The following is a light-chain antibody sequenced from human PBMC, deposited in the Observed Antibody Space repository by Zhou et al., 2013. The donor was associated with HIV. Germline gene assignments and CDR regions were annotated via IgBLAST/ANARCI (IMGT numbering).Light chain of an antibody. CDR1: QSISSY. J-gene: IGKJ1*01. CDR3: QQYNSYWT. Sequence: DIQMTQSPSFLSASVGDRVTITCRASQSISSYLNWYQQKPGKAPKLLIYAASSLQSGVPSRFSGSGSGTDFTLTISSLQPDDFATYYCQQYNSYWTFGQGTKVEIK. V-gene: IGKV1-39*01. CDR2: AAS.